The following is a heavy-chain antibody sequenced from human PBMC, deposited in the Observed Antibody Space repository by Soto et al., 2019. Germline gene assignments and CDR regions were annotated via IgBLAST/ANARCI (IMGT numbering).Heavy chain of an antibody. CDR3: AREHPTHVNSFDP. J-gene: IGHJ5*02. CDR2: ISAYNGNT. Sequence: ASVKVSCKASGYTFTSDGIRWVRQAPGQGLEWMGWISAYNGNTNYAQKLQGRVTMTTDTSTSTAYMELRSLRSDDTAVYYCAREHPTHVNSFDPWGQGTLVTVSS. V-gene: IGHV1-18*01. CDR1: GYTFTSDG.